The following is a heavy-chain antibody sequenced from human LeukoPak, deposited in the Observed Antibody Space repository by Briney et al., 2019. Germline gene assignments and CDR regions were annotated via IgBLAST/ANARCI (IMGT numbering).Heavy chain of an antibody. J-gene: IGHJ5*02. CDR2: IYYSGST. V-gene: IGHV4-39*01. Sequence: PSETLSLTCTVSGGSISSSSYYWGWIRQPPGKGLEWIGSIYYSGSTYYNPSLKSRVTISVDTSKNQFSLKLSSVTAADTAVYYCARNMRSGKHPNWFDPWGQGTLVTVSS. D-gene: IGHD1/OR15-1a*01. CDR1: GGSISSSSYY. CDR3: ARNMRSGKHPNWFDP.